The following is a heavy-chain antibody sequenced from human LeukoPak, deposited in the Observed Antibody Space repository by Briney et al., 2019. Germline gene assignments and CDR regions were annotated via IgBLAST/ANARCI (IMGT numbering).Heavy chain of an antibody. D-gene: IGHD4-17*01. Sequence: PGGSLRLSCAASGFTFSSYGMHWVRQAPGKGLEWVAVISYDGSNKYYADSVKGRFTISRDNSKNTLYLQMNSLRAEDTAVYYCAKDYRRAVTTFDYWGQGTLVTVSS. CDR3: AKDYRRAVTTFDY. V-gene: IGHV3-30*18. J-gene: IGHJ4*02. CDR2: ISYDGSNK. CDR1: GFTFSSYG.